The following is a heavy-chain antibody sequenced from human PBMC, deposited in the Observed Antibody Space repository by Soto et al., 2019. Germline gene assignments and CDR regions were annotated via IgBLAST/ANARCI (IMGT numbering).Heavy chain of an antibody. CDR3: ARHAVHSSGLTDY. CDR2: IYYSGST. Sequence: QLQLQESSPGLVKPSETLSLTCTVSGGSISSSSYYWGWIRQPPGKGLEWIGSIYYSGSTYYNPSLKSRVTISVDTAKNQFALKRSSVTAADTAVYYCARHAVHSSGLTDYWGQGTLVTVSS. D-gene: IGHD6-19*01. CDR1: GGSISSSSYY. J-gene: IGHJ4*02. V-gene: IGHV4-39*01.